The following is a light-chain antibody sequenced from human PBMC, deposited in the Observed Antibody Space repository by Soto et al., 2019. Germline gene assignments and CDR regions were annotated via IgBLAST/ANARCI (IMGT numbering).Light chain of an antibody. CDR2: EGT. J-gene: IGLJ3*02. CDR3: CSYVGSGNWV. CDR1: SSDVGNYNL. V-gene: IGLV2-23*01. Sequence: QSALAQPASVSGSPGQSITISCTGTSSDVGNYNLVSWFQHHPGKAPKLMIFEGTKRPSEASNRFSGSQSGKTASLTISGLQAEDEADYYGCSYVGSGNWVFGGGTKLTVL.